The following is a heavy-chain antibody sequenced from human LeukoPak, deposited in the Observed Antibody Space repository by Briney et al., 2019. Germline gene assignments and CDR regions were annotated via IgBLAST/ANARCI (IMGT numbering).Heavy chain of an antibody. V-gene: IGHV3-11*04. D-gene: IGHD1-26*01. CDR2: ISNTGSTT. CDR3: ARVRGSYSVDY. Sequence: GGSLRLSCAASGFTFSDYYMSWIRQAPRKGLEWVSYISNTGSTTQYADSVKGRFTISRDNAKNSLHLQMNSLRVEDTAVYYCARVRGSYSVDYWGQGTLVTVSS. J-gene: IGHJ4*02. CDR1: GFTFSDYY.